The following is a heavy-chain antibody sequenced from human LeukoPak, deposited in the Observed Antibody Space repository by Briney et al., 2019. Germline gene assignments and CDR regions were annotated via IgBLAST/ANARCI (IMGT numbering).Heavy chain of an antibody. CDR2: ISWNSGSI. D-gene: IGHD3-10*01. J-gene: IGHJ4*02. CDR3: AKAKDLYYYGSGSYYGGFDY. V-gene: IGHV3-9*01. Sequence: GGSLRLSCAASGFTFDDYAMHWVRQAPGKGLEWVSGISWNSGSIGYADSVKGRFTISRDNAKDSLYLQMNSLRAEDTALYYCAKAKDLYYYGSGSYYGGFDYWGQGTLVTVSS. CDR1: GFTFDDYA.